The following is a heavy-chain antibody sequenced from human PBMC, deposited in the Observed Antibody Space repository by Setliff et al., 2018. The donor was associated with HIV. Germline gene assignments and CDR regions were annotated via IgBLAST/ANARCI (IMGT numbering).Heavy chain of an antibody. CDR3: ARCYYDSSGPTDAFDI. D-gene: IGHD3-22*01. V-gene: IGHV1-46*01. CDR2: INPSGGRT. CDR1: GYTFTNYY. J-gene: IGHJ3*02. Sequence: GASVKVSCKASGYTFTNYYIHWVRQAPGQGLEWMGLINPSGGRTSYAQKFQGRLTMTRATSRSTVYMELSSLRSEDTAVYYCARCYYDSSGPTDAFDIWGQGTVVTVSS.